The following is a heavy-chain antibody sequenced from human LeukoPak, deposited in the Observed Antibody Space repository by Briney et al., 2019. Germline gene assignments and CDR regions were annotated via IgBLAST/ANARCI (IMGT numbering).Heavy chain of an antibody. CDR2: IKQDGSEK. V-gene: IGHV3-7*01. CDR1: GFTFSSYW. D-gene: IGHD3-9*01. J-gene: IGHJ6*03. CDR3: ARGGSYYDILTGYHHYYYYYMDV. Sequence: EGSLRLSCAASGFTFSSYWMSWVRQAPGKGLEWVANIKQDGSEKYYVDSVKGRFTISRDNAKNSLYLQMNSLRAEDTAVYYCARGGSYYDILTGYHHYYYYYMDVWGKGTTVTVSS.